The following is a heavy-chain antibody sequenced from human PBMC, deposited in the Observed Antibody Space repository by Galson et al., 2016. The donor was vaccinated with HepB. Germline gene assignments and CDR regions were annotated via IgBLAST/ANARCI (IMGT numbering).Heavy chain of an antibody. Sequence: SLRLSCAASGFSFSSYAMSWVRQAPGKGLEWVSVISASGGNTSYADSVKGRFTISRDNSKKTLYLQMNSLRAEDTAVYYCAKDHLVDPRPFGGPRPLDYWGQGTLVTVSS. D-gene: IGHD3-10*01. CDR3: AKDHLVDPRPFGGPRPLDY. V-gene: IGHV3-23*01. CDR2: ISASGGNT. CDR1: GFSFSSYA. J-gene: IGHJ4*02.